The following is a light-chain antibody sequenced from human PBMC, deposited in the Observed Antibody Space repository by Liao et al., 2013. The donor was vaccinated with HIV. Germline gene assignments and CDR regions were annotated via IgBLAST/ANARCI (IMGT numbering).Light chain of an antibody. CDR1: NIGSKR. CDR3: QTWDTGTGV. CDR2: EDD. J-gene: IGLJ1*01. Sequence: SYELTQPPSVSVAPGKTASITCEGKNIGSKRVHWYQQKPGQSPVLVIYEDDKRPSGIPERFSGSNSGTTATLAISGAQALDEADYYCQTWDTGTGVFGTGTKVTV. V-gene: IGLV3-21*01.